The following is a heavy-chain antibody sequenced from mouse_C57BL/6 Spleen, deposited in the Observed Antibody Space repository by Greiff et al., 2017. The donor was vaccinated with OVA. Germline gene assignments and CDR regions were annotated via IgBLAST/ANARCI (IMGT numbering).Heavy chain of an antibody. J-gene: IGHJ3*01. Sequence: QVHVKQPGAELVKPGASVKMSCKASGYTFTSYWITWVKQRPGQGLEWIGDIYPGSGSTNYNEKFKSKATLTVDTSSSTAYMQLSSLTSEDSAVYYCARSQAWFAYWGQGTLVTVSA. CDR3: ARSQAWFAY. V-gene: IGHV1-55*01. CDR1: GYTFTSYW. CDR2: IYPGSGST.